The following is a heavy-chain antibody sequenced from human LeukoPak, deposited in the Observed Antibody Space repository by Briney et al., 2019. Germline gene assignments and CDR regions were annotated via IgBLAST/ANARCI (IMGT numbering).Heavy chain of an antibody. Sequence: SETLSLTCAVYGGSFSGYYWSWIRQPPGKGLEWIGEINHSGSTNYNPSLKSRVTISVDTSKNQFSLKLSSVTAADTAVYYCARARRFIYYDMAGRRPDAFDIWGQGTMVTVSS. J-gene: IGHJ3*02. CDR2: INHSGST. V-gene: IGHV4-34*01. D-gene: IGHD3-9*01. CDR3: ARARRFIYYDMAGRRPDAFDI. CDR1: GGSFSGYY.